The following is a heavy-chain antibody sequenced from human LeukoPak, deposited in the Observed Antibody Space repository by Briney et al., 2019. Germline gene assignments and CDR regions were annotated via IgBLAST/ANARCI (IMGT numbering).Heavy chain of an antibody. CDR3: AKEHYYYDGSGYFYFDY. Sequence: GGSLRLSCAASGLTFSSYGMHWVRQAPGKGLEWVAVISYDGNNKYYADSVKGRFTISRDNSKNTLYLQMNSLRAEDTAVYYCAKEHYYYDGSGYFYFDYWGQGTLVTVSS. CDR1: GLTFSSYG. V-gene: IGHV3-30*18. CDR2: ISYDGNNK. D-gene: IGHD3-22*01. J-gene: IGHJ4*02.